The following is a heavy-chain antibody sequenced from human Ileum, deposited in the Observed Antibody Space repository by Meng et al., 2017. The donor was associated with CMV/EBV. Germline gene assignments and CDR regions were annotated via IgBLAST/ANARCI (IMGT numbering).Heavy chain of an antibody. CDR1: AFTFTNSW. V-gene: IGHV3-15*01. J-gene: IGHJ4*02. CDR2: IKNEVRGGTP. D-gene: IGHD3-16*01. Sequence: GESLKISCVAPAFTFTNSWMTWVRPAPGKGLEWVGRIKNEVRGGTPDYAAPVKGRFTIPKDDSKNTLYLQMNTLTTADTALYYCTTDGGFHWGQGTLVTVSS. CDR3: TTDGGFH.